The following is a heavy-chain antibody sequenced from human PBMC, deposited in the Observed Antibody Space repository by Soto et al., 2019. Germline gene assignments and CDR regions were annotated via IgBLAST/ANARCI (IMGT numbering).Heavy chain of an antibody. CDR1: GFTFSDYY. D-gene: IGHD3-22*01. CDR2: ISSSGSTI. CDR3: ARDGADYYDSSGYVWGI. Sequence: ESGGGVVQPGRSLRLSCAASGFTFSDYYMSWIRQAPGKGLAWVSYISSSGSTIYYADSVKGRFTISRDNAKNSLYLQMNSLRAEDTAVYYCARDGADYYDSSGYVWGIWGQGTLVTVSS. V-gene: IGHV3-11*01. J-gene: IGHJ4*02.